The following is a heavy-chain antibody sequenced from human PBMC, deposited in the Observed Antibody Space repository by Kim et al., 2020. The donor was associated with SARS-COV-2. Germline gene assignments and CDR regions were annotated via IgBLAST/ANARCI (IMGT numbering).Heavy chain of an antibody. CDR1: GGSFSGYY. D-gene: IGHD3-10*01. J-gene: IGHJ6*02. CDR3: ARGEGVRGEEWYGMDV. V-gene: IGHV4-34*01. Sequence: SETLSLTCAVYGGSFSGYYWSWIRQPPGKGLEWIGEINHSGSTNYNPSLKSRVTISVDTSKNQFSLKLSSVTAADTAVYYCARGEGVRGEEWYGMDVWGQGTTVTVSS. CDR2: INHSGST.